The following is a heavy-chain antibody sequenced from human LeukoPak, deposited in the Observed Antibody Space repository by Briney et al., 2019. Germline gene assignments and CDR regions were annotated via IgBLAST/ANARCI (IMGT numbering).Heavy chain of an antibody. V-gene: IGHV1-18*04. D-gene: IGHD6-19*01. CDR1: GYTFTRYG. Sequence: GASVKVTCKASGYTFTRYGISWVRQPPGQGLEWMGWINAYNGNTNYVQKLQGRVNMTTDTSTSTDYMELRSLRSDDTAVYYCARDSSGCYDYWGQGTLVTVSS. J-gene: IGHJ4*02. CDR2: INAYNGNT. CDR3: ARDSSGCYDY.